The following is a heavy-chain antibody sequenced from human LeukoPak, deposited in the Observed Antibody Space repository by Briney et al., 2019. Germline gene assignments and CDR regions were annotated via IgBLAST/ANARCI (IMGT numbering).Heavy chain of an antibody. J-gene: IGHJ4*02. CDR2: IYHSGST. D-gene: IGHD2-15*01. CDR3: ARRYCSGGSCYSGYY. CDR1: GYSISSGYY. V-gene: IGHV4-38-2*02. Sequence: NPSETLSLTCTVSGYSISSGYYWGWIRQPPGKGLEWIGSIYHSGSTYYNPSLKSRVTISVDTSKNQFSLKLSSVTAADTAVYYCARRYCSGGSCYSGYYWGQGTLVTVSS.